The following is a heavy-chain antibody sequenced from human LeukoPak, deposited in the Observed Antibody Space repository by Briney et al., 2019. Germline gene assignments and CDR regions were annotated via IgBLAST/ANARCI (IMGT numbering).Heavy chain of an antibody. Sequence: PGGSLRLSCAASGFTFSSYAMSWVRQAPGKGLEWVSAISGSGGSTYYADSVKGRFTISRDNSKSTLYLQMNSLRAEDTAVYYCAKLFRVGATNGPFDYWGQGTLVTVSS. CDR1: GFTFSSYA. CDR2: ISGSGGST. D-gene: IGHD1-26*01. V-gene: IGHV3-23*01. CDR3: AKLFRVGATNGPFDY. J-gene: IGHJ4*02.